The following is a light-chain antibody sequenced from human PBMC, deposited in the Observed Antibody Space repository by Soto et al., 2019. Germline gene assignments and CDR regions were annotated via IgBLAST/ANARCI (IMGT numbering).Light chain of an antibody. Sequence: EIVMTQSPATLSVSPGERATLSCKSSQSVITNVAWYQQKPGQAPRLLIYGASSRATGIPDRFSGSGSGTDFTLTISGLQSEEFAVYYCQQYNDWPPGYTFGQGTKVDIK. CDR1: QSVITN. J-gene: IGKJ2*01. V-gene: IGKV3D-15*01. CDR2: GAS. CDR3: QQYNDWPPGYT.